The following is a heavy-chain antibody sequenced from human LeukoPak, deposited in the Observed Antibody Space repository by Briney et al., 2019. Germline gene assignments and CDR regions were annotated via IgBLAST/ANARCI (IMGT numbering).Heavy chain of an antibody. Sequence: ASVNVSCMASGYTFTGYYMHWVRQAPGQGLEWMEWINPNSGGTNYAQKFQGRVTMTRDTSISTAYMELSRLRADDTAVYYCASLGGGNSKNYFGYWGQGTLVTVSS. CDR1: GYTFTGYY. CDR3: ASLGGGNSKNYFGY. V-gene: IGHV1-2*02. J-gene: IGHJ4*02. CDR2: INPNSGGT. D-gene: IGHD4-23*01.